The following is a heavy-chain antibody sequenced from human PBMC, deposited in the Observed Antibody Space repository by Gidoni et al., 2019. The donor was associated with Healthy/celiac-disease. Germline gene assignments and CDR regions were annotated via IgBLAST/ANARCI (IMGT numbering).Heavy chain of an antibody. CDR2: INHSGST. J-gene: IGHJ6*02. Sequence: QVQLQQWGAGLLKPSETLSLTCAVSGGSFSGYYWSWIRQPPGKGLEWIGEINHSGSTNYNPSLKSRVTISVDTSKNQFSLKLSSVTAADTAVYYCARGSGYYYYGMDVWGQGTTVTVSS. CDR3: ARGSGYYYYGMDV. CDR1: GGSFSGYY. V-gene: IGHV4-34*01. D-gene: IGHD1-26*01.